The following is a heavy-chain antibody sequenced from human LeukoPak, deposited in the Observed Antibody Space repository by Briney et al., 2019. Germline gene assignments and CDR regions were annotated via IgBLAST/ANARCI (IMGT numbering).Heavy chain of an antibody. D-gene: IGHD1-26*01. CDR3: ARQGRGQSGSYDY. CDR1: VGSISSYY. CDR2: IYYSGST. V-gene: IGHV4-59*08. Sequence: SETLSLTRTVSVGSISSYYCSWIPQPPGKGLEWIGYIYYSGSTNYNPSLKSRVTISVDTSKNQFSLKLSSVTAADTAVYYCARQGRGQSGSYDYWGQGTLVTVSS. J-gene: IGHJ4*02.